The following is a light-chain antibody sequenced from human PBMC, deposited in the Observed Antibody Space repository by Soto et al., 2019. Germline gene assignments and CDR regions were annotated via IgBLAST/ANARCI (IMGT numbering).Light chain of an antibody. Sequence: EIVMTQSPATLSVSPGERATLSCRASQSVSSKLAWYQQKPGQAPRLLIYGASTRATGIPARFSGSGSGTDFTLTISSLQSEDFALYYCQQYNNWPPATFGGGTKVEIK. V-gene: IGKV3-15*01. CDR3: QQYNNWPPAT. CDR1: QSVSSK. CDR2: GAS. J-gene: IGKJ4*01.